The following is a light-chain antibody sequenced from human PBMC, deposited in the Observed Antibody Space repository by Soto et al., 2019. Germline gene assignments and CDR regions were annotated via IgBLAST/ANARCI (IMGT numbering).Light chain of an antibody. V-gene: IGKV3-11*01. CDR3: QQRISWPPT. J-gene: IGKJ5*01. CDR1: QSVSIY. CDR2: DAS. Sequence: EIVLTQSLATLSLSPGERATVSYRASQSVSIYLAWYQQKPGQAPRLLIYDASNRATGIPARFSGSGSGADFTLTISSLEPEDFAVYYCQQRISWPPTFGQGTRLEIK.